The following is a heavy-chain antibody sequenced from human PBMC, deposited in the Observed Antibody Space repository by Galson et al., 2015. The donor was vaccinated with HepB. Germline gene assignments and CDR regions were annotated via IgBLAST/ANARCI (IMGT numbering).Heavy chain of an antibody. D-gene: IGHD6-19*01. CDR2: INSGGST. CDR3: ARGGAVAGSSDY. Sequence: SLRLSCAASGFTVSNTYMSWVRQAPGKGLEWVSAINSGGSTYYADSVKGRFTISRDNSKNTLDLQINSLRAEDTAVYHCARGGAVAGSSDYWGQGTLVTVSS. J-gene: IGHJ4*02. V-gene: IGHV3-53*01. CDR1: GFTVSNTY.